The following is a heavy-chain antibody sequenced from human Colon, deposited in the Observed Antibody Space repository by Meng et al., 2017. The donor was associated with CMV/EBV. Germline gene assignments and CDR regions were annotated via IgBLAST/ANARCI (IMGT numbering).Heavy chain of an antibody. CDR2: IRYDGSNE. J-gene: IGHJ4*02. D-gene: IGHD2-2*01. Sequence: GGSLRLSCVAPGFTFSTYGMHWVRQAPGKGLEWVAFIRYDGSNEYYVNSVKGRFTISRDNSKNTLYLQMNSLRPADTAVYYCAKGGYTGLGYCSSTNCYGDHWGQGTRVTVSS. CDR1: GFTFSTYG. CDR3: AKGGYTGLGYCSSTNCYGDH. V-gene: IGHV3-30*02.